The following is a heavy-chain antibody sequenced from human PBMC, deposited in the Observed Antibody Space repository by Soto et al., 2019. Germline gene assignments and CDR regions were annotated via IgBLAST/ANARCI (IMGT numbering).Heavy chain of an antibody. CDR2: INSDGSST. CDR3: AKPDCSGGSCYLEFFYFDY. J-gene: IGHJ4*02. Sequence: GGSLRLSCAASGFTFGSYWMHWVRQAPGKGLVWVSRINSDGSSTSYADSVKGRFTISRDNAKNTLYLQMNSLRAEDTAVYYCAKPDCSGGSCYLEFFYFDYWGQGTLVTVSS. V-gene: IGHV3-74*01. CDR1: GFTFGSYW. D-gene: IGHD2-15*01.